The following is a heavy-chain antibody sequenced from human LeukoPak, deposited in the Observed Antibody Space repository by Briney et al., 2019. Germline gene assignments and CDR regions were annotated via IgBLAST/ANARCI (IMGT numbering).Heavy chain of an antibody. V-gene: IGHV3-48*01. D-gene: IGHD5-12*01. CDR3: ARDVPVANTAGTNWFDS. CDR2: ISASSTTI. J-gene: IGHJ5*01. CDR1: GFTFSTYN. Sequence: GSLRLSCAASGFTFSTYNMNWVRQAPGRGLEWVSYISASSTTIYYAASVKGRFIISRDNAKNSLYLQMDSLRAEDTAVYYCARDVPVANTAGTNWFDSWGQGTLVTVSS.